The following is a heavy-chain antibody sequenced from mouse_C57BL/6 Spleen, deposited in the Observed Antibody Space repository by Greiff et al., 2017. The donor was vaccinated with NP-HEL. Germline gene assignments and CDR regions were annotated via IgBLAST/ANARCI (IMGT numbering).Heavy chain of an antibody. J-gene: IGHJ3*01. Sequence: VQLQQSGAELARPGASVKLSCKASGYTFTSYGISWVKQRTGQGLEWIGEIYPRSGNTYYNEKFKGKATLTADKSSSTAYMELRSLTSEDSAVYFGARSGWEAFAYWGQGTLVTVAA. CDR3: ARSGWEAFAY. CDR1: GYTFTSYG. CDR2: IYPRSGNT. V-gene: IGHV1-81*01. D-gene: IGHD4-1*01.